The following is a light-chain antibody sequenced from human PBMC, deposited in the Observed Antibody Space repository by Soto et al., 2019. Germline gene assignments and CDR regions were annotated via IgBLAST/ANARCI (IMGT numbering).Light chain of an antibody. CDR3: QQRSNWPPEFT. CDR1: QSVSSY. Sequence: EIVLTQSPATLSLSPGERATLSCRASQSVSSYLAWYQQKPGQAPRLLIYDASNRATGIPARFSGNGSGTDFTLTISSLEPEDFAVYYCQQRSNWPPEFTFGPGTKVDIK. CDR2: DAS. J-gene: IGKJ3*01. V-gene: IGKV3-11*01.